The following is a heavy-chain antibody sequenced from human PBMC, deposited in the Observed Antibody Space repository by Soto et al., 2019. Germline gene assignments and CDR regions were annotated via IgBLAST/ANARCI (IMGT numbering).Heavy chain of an antibody. V-gene: IGHV4-31*03. Sequence: SETLSLTCTVSGGSISSGGYYWSWIRQHPGKGLEWIGYIYYSGSTYYNPSLKSRVTISVDTSKNQFSLKLSSVTAADTAVYYCASLGYCSSTSCYPLPGGAFDSWGQGTMGTV. CDR1: GGSISSGGYY. J-gene: IGHJ3*02. D-gene: IGHD2-2*01. CDR3: ASLGYCSSTSCYPLPGGAFDS. CDR2: IYYSGST.